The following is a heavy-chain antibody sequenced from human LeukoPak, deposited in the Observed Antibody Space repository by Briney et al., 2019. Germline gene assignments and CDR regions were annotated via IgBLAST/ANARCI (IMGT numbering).Heavy chain of an antibody. CDR2: ISGDGGST. Sequence: PGGSLRLSCAASGFTFDDYAMHWVRQAPGKGLEWISLISGDGGSTYYADSVKGRFTISRDNSKNSLYLQMNSLRTEDTALYYCAKDTPPEDYYDSSGYYRHFDYWGQGTLVTVSP. V-gene: IGHV3-43*02. CDR1: GFTFDDYA. CDR3: AKDTPPEDYYDSSGYYRHFDY. J-gene: IGHJ4*02. D-gene: IGHD3-22*01.